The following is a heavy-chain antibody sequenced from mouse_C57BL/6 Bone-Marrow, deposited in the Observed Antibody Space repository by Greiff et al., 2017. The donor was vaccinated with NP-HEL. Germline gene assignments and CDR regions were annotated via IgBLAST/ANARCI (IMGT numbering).Heavy chain of an antibody. Sequence: QVHVKQSGAELVKPGASVKLSCKASGYTFTSYWMHWVKQRPGQGLEWIGMIHPNSGSTNYNEKFKSKATLTVDKSSSTAYMQLSSLTSEDSAVYYCARRLRLDVWGTGTTVTVSS. D-gene: IGHD1-2*01. V-gene: IGHV1-64*01. J-gene: IGHJ1*03. CDR3: ARRLRLDV. CDR2: IHPNSGST. CDR1: GYTFTSYW.